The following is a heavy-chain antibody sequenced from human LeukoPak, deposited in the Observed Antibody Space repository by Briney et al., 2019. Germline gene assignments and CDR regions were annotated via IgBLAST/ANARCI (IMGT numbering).Heavy chain of an antibody. CDR1: GGSISSYY. Sequence: PSETLSLTCTVSGGSISSYYWSWIWQPPGKGLEWIGYIYYSGSTNYNPSLKSRVTISVDTSKNQFSLKLSSVTAADTAVYYCARVGRGDAFDIWGQGTMVTVSS. V-gene: IGHV4-59*01. CDR2: IYYSGST. CDR3: ARVGRGDAFDI. J-gene: IGHJ3*02. D-gene: IGHD6-25*01.